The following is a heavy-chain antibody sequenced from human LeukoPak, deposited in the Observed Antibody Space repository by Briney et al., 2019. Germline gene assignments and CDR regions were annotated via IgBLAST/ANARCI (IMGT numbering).Heavy chain of an antibody. CDR3: ARERSWGSQCYFDY. CDR1: GFTFSWYV. J-gene: IGHJ4*02. CDR2: ITSDGGYT. V-gene: IGHV3-64*04. Sequence: PGGSLRLSCSASGFTFSWYVMHWVRQAPGKGLEYVSAITSDGGYTYYADSVKGRFTISRDNSKNTLYLQMNSLRAEDTAVYYCARERSWGSQCYFDYWGQGTLVTVSS. D-gene: IGHD7-27*01.